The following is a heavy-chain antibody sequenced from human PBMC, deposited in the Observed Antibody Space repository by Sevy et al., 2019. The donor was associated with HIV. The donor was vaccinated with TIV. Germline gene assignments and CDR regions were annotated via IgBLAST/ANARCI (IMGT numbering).Heavy chain of an antibody. CDR1: GGTFSSYA. CDR2: IIPIFGTA. Sequence: ASVNVSCKASGGTFSSYAISWVRQAPGQGLEWMGGIIPIFGTANYAQKFQGRVTITADESTSTAYMELSSLRSEDTAVYYCARAGLLWFGESYYYYGMDVWGQGTTVTVSS. J-gene: IGHJ6*02. V-gene: IGHV1-69*13. CDR3: ARAGLLWFGESYYYYGMDV. D-gene: IGHD3-10*01.